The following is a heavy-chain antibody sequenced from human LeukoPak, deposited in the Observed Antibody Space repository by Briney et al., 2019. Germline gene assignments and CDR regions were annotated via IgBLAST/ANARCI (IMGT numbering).Heavy chain of an antibody. CDR2: INANSGTT. D-gene: IGHD6-19*01. Sequence: GGSLRLSCAASGFAFSFYAMSWLREPPGKGLGWVSTINANSGTTSYAASVRGRFTISRDNSKNTLYLQVNTLRADDTATYYCAKPISGGLAVTADWFHPWGQGTLVVVSP. CDR3: AKPISGGLAVTADWFHP. CDR1: GFAFSFYA. J-gene: IGHJ5*01. V-gene: IGHV3-23*01.